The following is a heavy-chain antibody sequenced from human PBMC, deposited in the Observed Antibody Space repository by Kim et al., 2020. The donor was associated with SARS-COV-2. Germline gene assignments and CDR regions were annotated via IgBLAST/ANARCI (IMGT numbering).Heavy chain of an antibody. V-gene: IGHV1-18*01. Sequence: ASVKVSCKASGYTFTSYGISWVRQAPGQGLEWMGWISAYNGNTNYAQKLQGRVTMTTDTSTSTAYMELRSLRSDDTAVYYCARDPPNSGYDWGGAFDIWGQGTMVTVSS. CDR2: ISAYNGNT. D-gene: IGHD5-12*01. CDR1: GYTFTSYG. J-gene: IGHJ3*02. CDR3: ARDPPNSGYDWGGAFDI.